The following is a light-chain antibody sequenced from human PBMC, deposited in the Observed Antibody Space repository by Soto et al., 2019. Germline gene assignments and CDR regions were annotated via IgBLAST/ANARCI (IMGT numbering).Light chain of an antibody. CDR2: AAP. J-gene: IGKJ3*01. CDR1: QSISSY. V-gene: IGKV1-39*01. CDR3: QQSYSTPY. Sequence: DIQMTQSPSSLSASVGDRVTITCRASQSISSYLNWYQQKPGKAPKLLIYAAPSLQSGVPSRFSGSGSGTDFTLTISSLQPEDFATYYCQQSYSTPYFGPGTKVDI.